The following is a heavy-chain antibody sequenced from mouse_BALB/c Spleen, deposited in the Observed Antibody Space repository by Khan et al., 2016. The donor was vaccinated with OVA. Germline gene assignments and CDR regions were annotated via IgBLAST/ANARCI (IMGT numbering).Heavy chain of an antibody. CDR3: ARSLVDYYAMDY. D-gene: IGHD2-2*01. CDR2: ISTGGHYP. V-gene: IGHV5-9-3*01. Sequence: EVELVESGGGVVKPGGSLKLSCSASGFTFSSFAMSWVRQTPEKRLEWVATISTGGHYPFYPDSVKGRFTISRDNARTTLYLQMSSRGSEDTAMYYCARSLVDYYAMDYWGQGTSVTVSS. J-gene: IGHJ4*01. CDR1: GFTFSSFA.